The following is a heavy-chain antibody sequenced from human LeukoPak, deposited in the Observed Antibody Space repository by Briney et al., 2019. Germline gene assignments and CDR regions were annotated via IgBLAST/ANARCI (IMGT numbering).Heavy chain of an antibody. Sequence: GGSLRLSCAASGFTFSSYGMHWVRQAPGKGLEWVAVISYDGSNKYYADSVKGRFTISRDNAKNSLYLQMNSLRAEDTAVYYCARGFSSYGYWGQGTLVTVSS. V-gene: IGHV3-30*03. CDR2: ISYDGSNK. D-gene: IGHD5-18*01. CDR1: GFTFSSYG. J-gene: IGHJ4*02. CDR3: ARGFSSYGY.